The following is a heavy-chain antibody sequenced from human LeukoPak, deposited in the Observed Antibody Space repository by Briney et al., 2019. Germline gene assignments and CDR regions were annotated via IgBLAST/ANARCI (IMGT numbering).Heavy chain of an antibody. CDR1: GFTFSSYA. Sequence: GGSLRLSCAASGFTFSSYAMHWVRQAPGKGLEWVAVISYDGSNKYYADSVKGRFTISRDNSKNTLYLQMNSLRAEDTAVYYCARVRDTAMVMDAFDIWGQGTIVTVSS. CDR3: ARVRDTAMVMDAFDI. D-gene: IGHD5-18*01. CDR2: ISYDGSNK. J-gene: IGHJ3*02. V-gene: IGHV3-30*04.